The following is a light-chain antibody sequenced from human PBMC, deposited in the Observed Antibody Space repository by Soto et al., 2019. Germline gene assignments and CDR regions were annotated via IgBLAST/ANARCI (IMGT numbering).Light chain of an antibody. V-gene: IGLV2-14*01. CDR2: EVS. J-gene: IGLJ1*01. CDR1: SSDISIYNY. Sequence: QSALTQPASVSGSPGQSITISCTGTSSDISIYNYVSLYQQHPGKAPKLIIYEVSNRPSGISNRFSGAKSGNTASLTISGLQVEDEADYYCCSYTSSTHYVFGAGTKVTVL. CDR3: CSYTSSTHYV.